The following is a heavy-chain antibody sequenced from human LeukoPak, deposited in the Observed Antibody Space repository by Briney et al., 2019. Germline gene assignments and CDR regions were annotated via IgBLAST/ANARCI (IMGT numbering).Heavy chain of an antibody. CDR2: IRSKAYGGTT. D-gene: IGHD1-26*01. CDR3: TSHSGSYFPTSFDY. CDR1: GFTFGDYA. V-gene: IGHV3-49*04. J-gene: IGHJ4*02. Sequence: GGSLRLSCTASGFTFGDYAMSWVRQAPGKGLEWVGFIRSKAYGGTTEYAASVKGRFTISRDDSKSIAYLQMNSLKTEDTAVYYCTSHSGSYFPTSFDYWGQGTLVTVSS.